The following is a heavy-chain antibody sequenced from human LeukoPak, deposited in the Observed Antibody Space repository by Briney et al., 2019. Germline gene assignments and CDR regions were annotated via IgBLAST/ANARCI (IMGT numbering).Heavy chain of an antibody. CDR3: GHSGGGYNWYYFAN. V-gene: IGHV2-5*01. D-gene: IGHD5-24*01. Sequence: SGPTLVKPTQTLTLTCTFSGFSLSTSGVGVGWIRQPPGKALEWLALIYWNDDKRYSPSLKSRLTITKDTSKNQVVLTLTNMDPEDTATYYRGHSGGGYNWYYFANWGQGTLVTVSS. CDR2: IYWNDDK. J-gene: IGHJ4*02. CDR1: GFSLSTSGVG.